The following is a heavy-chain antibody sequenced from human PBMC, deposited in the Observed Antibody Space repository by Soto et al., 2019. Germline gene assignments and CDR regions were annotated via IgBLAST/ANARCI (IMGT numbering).Heavy chain of an antibody. Sequence: QVQLVESGGGVVQPGRSLRLSCAASGFTFSSYAMHWVRQAPGKGLEWVAVISYDGSNKYYADSVKGRFTISRDNSKNTLYLQMNSLRAEDTAVYYCAKDSPSYSSGWYQPEVWGQGTLVTVSS. V-gene: IGHV3-30*04. CDR1: GFTFSSYA. J-gene: IGHJ4*02. CDR2: ISYDGSNK. D-gene: IGHD6-19*01. CDR3: AKDSPSYSSGWYQPEV.